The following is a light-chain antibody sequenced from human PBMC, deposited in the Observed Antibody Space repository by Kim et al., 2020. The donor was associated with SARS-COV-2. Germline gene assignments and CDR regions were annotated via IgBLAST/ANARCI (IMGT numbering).Light chain of an antibody. CDR2: ENN. CDR1: SGSIASNY. J-gene: IGLJ3*02. Sequence: KTVTSSCTRSSGSIASNYVQWYQQRPGSSPTTVSYENNQRPSGVPDRFSGSIDSSSNSASLSISGLKTEDEADYYCQSYDSSNPWVFGGGTQLTVL. CDR3: QSYDSSNPWV. V-gene: IGLV6-57*01.